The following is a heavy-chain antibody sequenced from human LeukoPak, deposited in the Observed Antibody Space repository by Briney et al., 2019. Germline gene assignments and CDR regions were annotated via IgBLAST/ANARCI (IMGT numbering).Heavy chain of an antibody. CDR1: GFTLTGYA. D-gene: IGHD2/OR15-2a*01. J-gene: IGHJ6*03. Sequence: GGSLRLSCAASGFTLTGYALSWGRQAPAKGVWWVSSISGTVDSTYYAASVEGRFVVSTDYSKTTIRLQMNSLHAHDTAIHCCTVITFGGADPYYFYFMDVWGKGTTVTVSS. V-gene: IGHV3-23*01. CDR3: TVITFGGADPYYFYFMDV. CDR2: ISGTVDST.